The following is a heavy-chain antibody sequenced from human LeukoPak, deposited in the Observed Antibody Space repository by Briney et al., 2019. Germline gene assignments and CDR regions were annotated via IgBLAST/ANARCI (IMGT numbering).Heavy chain of an antibody. CDR2: ISGSGGGT. CDR3: AKGLNYGDYDN. CDR1: GFTFSTYA. D-gene: IGHD4-17*01. V-gene: IGHV3-23*01. J-gene: IGHJ4*02. Sequence: GGSLRLSCAASGFTFSTYAMSWVRQAPGKGLEWVSAISGSGGGTYYADSVKGRFTISRDNSKNTLYLQMNSLRAEGTAVYYCAKGLNYGDYDNWGQGTLVTVPS.